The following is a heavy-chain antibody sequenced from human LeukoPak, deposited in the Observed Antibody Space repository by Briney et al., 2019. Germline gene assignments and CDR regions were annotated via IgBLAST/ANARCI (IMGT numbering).Heavy chain of an antibody. CDR1: GFTFSSYG. CDR3: AKEGPNINWFDP. J-gene: IGHJ5*02. CDR2: IRYDGSNK. V-gene: IGHV3-30*02. Sequence: PGGSLRLSCAASGFTFSSYGMHWVRQAPGKGLEWVAFIRYDGSNKYYADSVKGRFTISRDNSKNTLYLLMNSLRAEDTAVYYCAKEGPNINWFDPWGQGTLVTVSS. D-gene: IGHD2/OR15-2a*01.